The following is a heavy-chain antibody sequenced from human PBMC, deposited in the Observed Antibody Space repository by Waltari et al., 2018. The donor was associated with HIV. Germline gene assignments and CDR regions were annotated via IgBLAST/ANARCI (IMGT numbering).Heavy chain of an antibody. CDR2: IKEDGTEK. CDR3: ATGRALDY. Sequence: EVQLVESGGDLVQPGGSLSLSCAASGFIFSNFWINWVRQAPGKGLEWVANIKEDGTEKYYADSVRGRFTIFRDSSKNSFYLQLNSLRAEDTAVYYCATGRALDYWGQGTLVTVSS. V-gene: IGHV3-7*03. J-gene: IGHJ4*02. CDR1: GFIFSNFW.